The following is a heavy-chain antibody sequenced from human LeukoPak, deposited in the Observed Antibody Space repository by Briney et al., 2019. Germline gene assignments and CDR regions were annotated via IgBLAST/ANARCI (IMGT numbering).Heavy chain of an antibody. V-gene: IGHV4-4*02. Sequence: PSETLSLTCAVSGDSISSTNWWSWVRQTPGKGLEWIGEIYHSGTTNHNPSLKSRVTISVDPSKNQFSLKLTSVTTADTAVYYCARPVTARGGSGWPQHIDYWGQGTLVSVSS. CDR2: IYHSGTT. CDR1: GDSISSTNW. J-gene: IGHJ4*02. CDR3: ARPVTARGGSGWPQHIDY. D-gene: IGHD6-19*01.